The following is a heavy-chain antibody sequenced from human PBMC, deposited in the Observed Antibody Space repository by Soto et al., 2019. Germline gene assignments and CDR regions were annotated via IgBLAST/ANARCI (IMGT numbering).Heavy chain of an antibody. CDR3: ARSREIIASAGSFDY. CDR1: GLTFSSHV. J-gene: IGHJ4*02. V-gene: IGHV3-23*01. D-gene: IGHD6-25*01. CDR2: ISTGGGST. Sequence: GGSLRLSCAASGLTFSSHVMSWVRQAPGKGLEWVSGISTGGGSTDYTDSVKGRFTISRDNSKNTLHLQMKSLRAEDTAVYYCARSREIIASAGSFDYWGQGTLVTVSS.